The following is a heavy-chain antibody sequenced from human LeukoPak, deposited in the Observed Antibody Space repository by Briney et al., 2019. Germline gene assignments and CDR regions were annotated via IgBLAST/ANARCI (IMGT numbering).Heavy chain of an antibody. CDR2: IIPILGIA. D-gene: IGHD2-2*01. Sequence: ASVTVSCKASGGTFSSYAISWVRQAPGQGLEWMGRIIPILGIANYAQKFQGRVTITADKSTSTAYMELSSLRSEDTAVYYCARDSSVRYQLLPFDYWGQGTLVTVSS. CDR1: GGTFSSYA. J-gene: IGHJ4*02. V-gene: IGHV1-69*04. CDR3: ARDSSVRYQLLPFDY.